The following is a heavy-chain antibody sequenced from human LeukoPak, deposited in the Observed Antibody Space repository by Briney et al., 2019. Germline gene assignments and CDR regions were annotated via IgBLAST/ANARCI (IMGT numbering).Heavy chain of an antibody. CDR3: ARGMRWELRYFDY. D-gene: IGHD1-26*01. J-gene: IGHJ4*02. V-gene: IGHV3-48*04. Sequence: PGGSLRLSCAASGFTFSSYSMNWVRQAPGKGLEWVSYISSSSSTIYYADSVKGRFTISRDNAKNSLYLQMNSLRAEDTAVYYCARGMRWELRYFDYWGQGTLVTVSS. CDR1: GFTFSSYS. CDR2: ISSSSSTI.